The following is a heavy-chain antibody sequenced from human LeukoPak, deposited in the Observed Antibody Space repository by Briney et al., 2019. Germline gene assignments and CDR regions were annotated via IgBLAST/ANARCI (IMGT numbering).Heavy chain of an antibody. V-gene: IGHV3-23*01. CDR2: IFGSGGSA. D-gene: IGHD2-15*01. J-gene: IGHJ4*02. CDR3: AKTTTGYSSGRYPAWPIDY. Sequence: GGSLRLSCAASGFTFGSYAMYWVRQAPGKGLEWVSGIFGSGGSAHYADSVKGRFTTSRDNSKNTVYLQMDSLRAGDTATYYCAKTTTGYSSGRYPAWPIDYWGQGTLVTVSS. CDR1: GFTFGSYA.